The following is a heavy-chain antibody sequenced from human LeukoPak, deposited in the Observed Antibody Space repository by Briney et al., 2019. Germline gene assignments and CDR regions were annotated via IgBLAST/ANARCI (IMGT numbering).Heavy chain of an antibody. J-gene: IGHJ3*02. CDR3: AKSDYYDSSGYAWDAFDI. V-gene: IGHV3-30*02. CDR1: GFTFSSYG. Sequence: GGSLRLSCAASGFTFSSYGMHWVRQAPGKGLEWVAFIRYDGSNKYYADSVKGRFTISRDNSKNTLYLQMNSLRAEDTAVYYCAKSDYYDSSGYAWDAFDIWGQGTMVTVSS. D-gene: IGHD3-22*01. CDR2: IRYDGSNK.